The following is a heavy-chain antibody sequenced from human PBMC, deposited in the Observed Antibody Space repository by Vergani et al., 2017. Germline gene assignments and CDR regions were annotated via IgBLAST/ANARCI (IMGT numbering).Heavy chain of an antibody. CDR3: ARETVVTSWDGYRFHYMDV. CDR2: TSTDGST. D-gene: IGHD3-16*02. CDR1: GGAVNSDSNF. J-gene: IGHJ6*03. Sequence: QVQLQESGPGLVKPSQTLSLTCSVSGGAVNSDSNFWTWIRQPAGKGLEWIDRTSTDGSTNYNPSLKSRVTVSVDTSKTQISLRLTSVTAEDTAVYYCARETVVTSWDGYRFHYMDVWGKGTTVTVSS. V-gene: IGHV4-61*02.